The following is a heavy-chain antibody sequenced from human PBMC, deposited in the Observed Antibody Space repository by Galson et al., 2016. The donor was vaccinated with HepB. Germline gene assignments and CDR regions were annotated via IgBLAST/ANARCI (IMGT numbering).Heavy chain of an antibody. CDR2: ISGSGDNT. Sequence: SLRHSCAASGLSFSTFAMGWVRQAPGKGLEWVSGISGSGDNTYYADSVKGRFTISRDNSKNTLYLQINSLRAGDTALYYCASWRVGGLLFRDYWGQGTVVTVSS. V-gene: IGHV3-23*01. J-gene: IGHJ4*02. D-gene: IGHD2-15*01. CDR1: GLSFSTFA. CDR3: ASWRVGGLLFRDY.